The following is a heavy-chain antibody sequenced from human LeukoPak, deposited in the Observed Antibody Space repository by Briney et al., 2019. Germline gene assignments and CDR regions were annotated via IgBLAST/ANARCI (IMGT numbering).Heavy chain of an antibody. J-gene: IGHJ4*02. CDR3: FSMHRTAYDILTGYYGWGVYYFDY. Sequence: GASVKVSCKASGYTFTGYYMHWVRQAPGQGLEWMGWINPNSGGTNYAQKFQGRVTMTRDTSISTAYMELSRLRSDDTAVYYCFSMHRTAYDILTGYYGWGVYYFDYWGQGTLVTVSS. V-gene: IGHV1-2*02. CDR1: GYTFTGYY. D-gene: IGHD3-9*01. CDR2: INPNSGGT.